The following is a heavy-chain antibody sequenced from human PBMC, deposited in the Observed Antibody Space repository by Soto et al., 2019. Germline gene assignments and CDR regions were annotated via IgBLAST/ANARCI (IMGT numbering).Heavy chain of an antibody. J-gene: IGHJ6*04. D-gene: IGHD3-3*01. CDR2: IWYDGSNK. Sequence: GGSLRLSCAASGFTFSSYGMHWVRQAPGKGLEWVAVIWYDGSNKYYADSVKGRFTISRDNSKNTLYLQMNSLRAEDTAVYYCARDLYSDAVWEWLFGLGYYGMDVWGKGTKVTVSS. CDR1: GFTFSSYG. V-gene: IGHV3-33*01. CDR3: ARDLYSDAVWEWLFGLGYYGMDV.